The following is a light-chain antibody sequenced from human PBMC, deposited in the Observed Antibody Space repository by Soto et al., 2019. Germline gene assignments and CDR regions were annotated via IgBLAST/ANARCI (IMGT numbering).Light chain of an antibody. Sequence: QSALTQPPSLSGTPGQSVTISCSGSSSNIEGNTVHWYQHLPGTAPKLLIYSNNQRPSGVPDRFSGSKSGSSASLAISGLQSEDEADYYCAAWHDSLNGVLFGGGTKLTVL. CDR2: SNN. CDR1: SSNIEGNT. CDR3: AAWHDSLNGVL. J-gene: IGLJ2*01. V-gene: IGLV1-44*01.